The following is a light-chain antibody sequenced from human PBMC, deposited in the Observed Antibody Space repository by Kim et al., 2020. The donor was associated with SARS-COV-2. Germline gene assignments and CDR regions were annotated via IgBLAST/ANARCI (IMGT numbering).Light chain of an antibody. J-gene: IGLJ3*02. Sequence: QSVLTQPPSASGTPGQRVTISCSGSTSNIGVNTANWFQQVPGTAPKLLIFSNDQRPSGVPDRFSGSKSGTSASLAISALQSEDEADYYCATWDDTLKGRVFGGGTQLTVL. CDR3: ATWDDTLKGRV. CDR1: TSNIGVNT. V-gene: IGLV1-44*01. CDR2: SND.